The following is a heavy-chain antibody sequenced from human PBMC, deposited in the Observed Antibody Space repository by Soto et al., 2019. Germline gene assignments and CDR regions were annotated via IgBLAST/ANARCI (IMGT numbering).Heavy chain of an antibody. D-gene: IGHD3-10*01. J-gene: IGHJ5*02. V-gene: IGHV5-51*01. CDR3: ATLKFSSPESSP. CDR2: IYPGDSRT. Sequence: GESLKISCKTSGDSFTADWIGWVRQLPGKGLEWMGVIYPGDSRTRYRPPFQGQVTISVDKSIRTAYLQWSSLKASDTAMYYCATLKFSSPESSPWVEGTQVTVSS. CDR1: GDSFTADW.